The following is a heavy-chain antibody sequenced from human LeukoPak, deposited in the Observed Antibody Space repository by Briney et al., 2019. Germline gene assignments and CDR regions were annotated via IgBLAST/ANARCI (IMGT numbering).Heavy chain of an antibody. CDR3: ARGLGHRAFDI. D-gene: IGHD1-14*01. CDR1: GGSVSSGSYY. Sequence: SETLSLTCTVSGGSVSSGSYYWSWIRQPPGKGLEWIGYIYYSGSTNYNPPLKSRVTISVDTSKNQFSLKLSSVTAADTAVYYCARGLGHRAFDIWGQGTMVTVSS. J-gene: IGHJ3*02. V-gene: IGHV4-61*01. CDR2: IYYSGST.